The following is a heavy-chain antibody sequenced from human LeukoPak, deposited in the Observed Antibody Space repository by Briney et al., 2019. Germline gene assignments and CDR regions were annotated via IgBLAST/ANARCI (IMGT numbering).Heavy chain of an antibody. CDR2: ISAYNGNT. Sequence: ASVKVSCKASGYTFTSYGISWVRQAPGQGLEWMGWISAYNGNTNYAQKLQGRVTMTTDTSTSTAYMELRSLRSDDTAVYYCAKTSAALLWFGESYFDYWGQGTLVTVSS. V-gene: IGHV1-18*01. D-gene: IGHD3-10*01. CDR1: GYTFTSYG. CDR3: AKTSAALLWFGESYFDY. J-gene: IGHJ4*02.